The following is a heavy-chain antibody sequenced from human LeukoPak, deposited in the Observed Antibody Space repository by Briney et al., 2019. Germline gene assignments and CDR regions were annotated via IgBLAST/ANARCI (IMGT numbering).Heavy chain of an antibody. CDR2: ISSSSSYT. D-gene: IGHD6-19*01. Sequence: PGGSLRLSGAASGFTFSDYYMSWIRQAPGKGLEWVSYISSSSSYTNYADSVKGRFTISRDNAKNSLYLQMNSLRAEDTAVYYCARDNQWRVRGIDYWGQGTLVTVSS. CDR3: ARDNQWRVRGIDY. CDR1: GFTFSDYY. V-gene: IGHV3-11*06. J-gene: IGHJ4*02.